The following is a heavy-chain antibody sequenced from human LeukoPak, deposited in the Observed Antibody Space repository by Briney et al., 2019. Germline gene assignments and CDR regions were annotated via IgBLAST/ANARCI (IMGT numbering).Heavy chain of an antibody. J-gene: IGHJ4*02. CDR1: GFTFSNYA. D-gene: IGHD6-13*01. CDR3: AKEGSAAAGTGEDY. Sequence: PGGSLRLSCVASGFTFSNYAMNWVRQAPGKGLDWISTISVGHSTNYADSVKGRSTISRDNSKNTLYLQMNSLRAEDTAVYYCAKEGSAAAGTGEDYWGQGTLVTVSS. V-gene: IGHV3-23*01. CDR2: ISVGHST.